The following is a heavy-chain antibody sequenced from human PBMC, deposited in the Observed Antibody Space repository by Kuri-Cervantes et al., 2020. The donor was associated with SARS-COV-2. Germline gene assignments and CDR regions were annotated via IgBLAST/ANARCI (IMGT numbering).Heavy chain of an antibody. CDR2: INPSGGST. CDR1: GYRFTMYH. Sequence: ASVKVSCKASGYRFTMYHMHWVRQAPGQGLEWMGIINPSGGSTSYAQKFQGRVTMTRDTSTSTVYMELSSLRSEDTAVYYCARAPGVTMVRGVIITAGWGRLDPWGQGTLVTVSS. J-gene: IGHJ5*02. CDR3: ARAPGVTMVRGVIITAGWGRLDP. D-gene: IGHD3-10*01. V-gene: IGHV1-46*01.